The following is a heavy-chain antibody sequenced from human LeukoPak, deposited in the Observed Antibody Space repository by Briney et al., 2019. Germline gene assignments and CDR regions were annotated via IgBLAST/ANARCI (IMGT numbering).Heavy chain of an antibody. Sequence: PSETLSLTCTVSGGSISSSSYYWGWIRQPPGKGVEWIGSICYSGSTYYNPSLKSRVTISVDTSKNQFSLKLSSVTAADTAVYYCARYYGSGTLADYWGQGTLVTVSS. D-gene: IGHD3-10*01. CDR3: ARYYGSGTLADY. CDR2: ICYSGST. J-gene: IGHJ4*02. CDR1: GGSISSSSYY. V-gene: IGHV4-39*01.